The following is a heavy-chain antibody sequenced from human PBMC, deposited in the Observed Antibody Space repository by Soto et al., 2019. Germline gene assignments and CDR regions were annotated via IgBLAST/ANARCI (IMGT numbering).Heavy chain of an antibody. Sequence: QGQLVQSGAEVKKPGASVKVSCGTSGFSFTSYSFHWVRQAPAQWLQWMGWINAGRGKTKYSQQFQGRVTFNWYTSANTVYMELSRLTSEDTSVFYCARWIDNGYFDYWGQGTLVTVSA. CDR3: ARWIDNGYFDY. J-gene: IGHJ4*02. CDR1: GFSFTSYS. CDR2: INAGRGKT. V-gene: IGHV1-3*01. D-gene: IGHD4-17*01.